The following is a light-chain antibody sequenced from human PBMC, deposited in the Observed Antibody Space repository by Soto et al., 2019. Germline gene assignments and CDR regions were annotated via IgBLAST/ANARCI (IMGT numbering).Light chain of an antibody. J-gene: IGKJ2*01. CDR1: QSVSSTY. CDR2: GAS. CDR3: QQCDRSPYT. Sequence: EIVLTQSPGTLSLSPGERATLSCRASQSVSSTYLAWYQQKPGQPPRLLIYGASTRATGIPDRFSGSGSGTDFTLTISRLEPEDFAAYYGQQCDRSPYTFGQGTKLEIK. V-gene: IGKV3-20*01.